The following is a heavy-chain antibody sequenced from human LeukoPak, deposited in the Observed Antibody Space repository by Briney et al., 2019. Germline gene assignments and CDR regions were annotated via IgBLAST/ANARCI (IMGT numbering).Heavy chain of an antibody. CDR3: ARETGSAVGSTDFDY. D-gene: IGHD4-17*01. V-gene: IGHV3-33*01. Sequence: QPGGSLRLSCAASGFTFSTYGMHWVRQAPGKGLEWVTVIWHDGSHKDYADSVKGRFTISRDNSKNTLYLQMNSLRAEDTAVYYCARETGSAVGSTDFDYWGQGTLVTVSS. J-gene: IGHJ4*02. CDR1: GFTFSTYG. CDR2: IWHDGSHK.